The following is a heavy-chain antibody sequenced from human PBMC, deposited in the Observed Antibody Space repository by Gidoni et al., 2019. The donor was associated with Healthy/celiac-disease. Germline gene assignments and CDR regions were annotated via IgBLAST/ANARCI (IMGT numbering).Heavy chain of an antibody. CDR2: ISAYNGNT. CDR3: ARDRYYDYVWGSYRQHLRFDY. Sequence: QVQLVQSGAEVKKPGASVTVSCKASGYTFTSYGISWLRQAPGQGLEWMGWISAYNGNTNYAQKLQGRVTMTTDTSTSTAYMELRSLRSDDTAVYYCARDRYYDYVWGSYRQHLRFDYWGQGTLVTVSS. CDR1: GYTFTSYG. D-gene: IGHD3-16*02. J-gene: IGHJ4*02. V-gene: IGHV1-18*01.